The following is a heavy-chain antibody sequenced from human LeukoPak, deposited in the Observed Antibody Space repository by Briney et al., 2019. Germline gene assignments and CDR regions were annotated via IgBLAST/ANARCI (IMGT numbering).Heavy chain of an antibody. CDR3: ARTQQWLVTGGDYFDY. CDR1: GGSISSSSYY. CDR2: IYYSGST. J-gene: IGHJ4*02. V-gene: IGHV4-39*01. D-gene: IGHD6-19*01. Sequence: SETLSLTCTVSGGSISSSSYYWGWIRQPPGKGLEWIGSIYYSGSTYYNPSLKSRVTISVDTSKNQFSLKLSSVTAADTAVYYCARTQQWLVTGGDYFDYWGQGTLVTVSS.